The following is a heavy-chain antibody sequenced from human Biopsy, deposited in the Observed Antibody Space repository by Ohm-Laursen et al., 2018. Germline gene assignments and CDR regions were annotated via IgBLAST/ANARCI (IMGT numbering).Heavy chain of an antibody. Sequence: SDTLSLTCTVSGGSISSVGSYWGWIRQRPGKGLERIWYIFYSANTYYNPSLKNLITISGDTSKNQFSLKLNSVTAADTAVYYCARGDYFDSNSYFWFDPWGQGTLVTVSS. V-gene: IGHV4-31*01. D-gene: IGHD3-22*01. CDR3: ARGDYFDSNSYFWFDP. J-gene: IGHJ5*02. CDR1: GGSISSVGSY. CDR2: IFYSANT.